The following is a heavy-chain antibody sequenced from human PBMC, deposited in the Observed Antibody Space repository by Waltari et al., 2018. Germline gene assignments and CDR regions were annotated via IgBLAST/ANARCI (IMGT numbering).Heavy chain of an antibody. V-gene: IGHV1-18*01. J-gene: IGHJ4*02. D-gene: IGHD3-16*01. CDR1: GYIFSNYG. Sequence: QLVQSGAEVKKPGASVKVSCKGSGYIFSNYGVTWVRQAQGQGLEWMGWISGYNGDAKDEEKCECRVTMTRDTSTSTAYMEIRGLRSDDTAVYFCARDDVDSSAFGGFWGQGTQVTVSS. CDR3: ARDDVDSSAFGGF. CDR2: ISGYNGDA.